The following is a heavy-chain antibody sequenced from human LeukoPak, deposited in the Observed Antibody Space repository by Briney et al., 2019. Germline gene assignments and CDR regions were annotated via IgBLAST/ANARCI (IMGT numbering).Heavy chain of an antibody. D-gene: IGHD3-9*01. CDR1: GFTFSSYG. CDR2: ISYDGSNK. Sequence: GGSLRLSCAASGFTFSSYGMHWVRQAPGKGLEWVAVISYDGSNKYYADSVKGRFTISRDNSKNTLYLQMNSLRAGDTAVYYCAGDDILTGYCVYWGQGTLVTVSS. V-gene: IGHV3-30*03. CDR3: AGDDILTGYCVY. J-gene: IGHJ4*02.